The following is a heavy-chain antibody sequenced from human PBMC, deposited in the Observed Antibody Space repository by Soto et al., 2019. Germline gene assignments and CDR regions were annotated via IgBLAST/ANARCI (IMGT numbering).Heavy chain of an antibody. CDR3: AKDPGPSLDY. D-gene: IGHD1-7*01. J-gene: IGHJ4*02. CDR2: ISGNGGGT. V-gene: IGHV3-23*01. Sequence: EVQLLESGGGLVQPGGSLRLSCAASGFTFSSYAMSWVRQAPGKGLEWVSTISGNGGGTYYADSVKGRFTISRDNSDNTLFLQMNSLRAEDMDVYYCAKDPGPSLDYWGQGTLVTVSS. CDR1: GFTFSSYA.